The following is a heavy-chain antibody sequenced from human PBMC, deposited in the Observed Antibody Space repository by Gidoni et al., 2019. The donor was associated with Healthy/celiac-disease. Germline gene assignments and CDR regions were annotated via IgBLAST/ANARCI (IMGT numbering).Heavy chain of an antibody. V-gene: IGHV3-33*01. CDR2: IWDDGSKK. CDR1: GTTFSSFG. CDR3: ARVGSVSSSWEDWYFDL. D-gene: IGHD6-13*01. J-gene: IGHJ2*01. Sequence: QVQLVESGGGVVQPGTSLRLSCAVSGTTFSSFGMHWVRQAPGKGLGWVAVIWDDGSKKYYADSVKGRFTISRDNSKNTLYLQMSSLRADDTAVYYCARVGSVSSSWEDWYFDLWGRGTLVIVSS.